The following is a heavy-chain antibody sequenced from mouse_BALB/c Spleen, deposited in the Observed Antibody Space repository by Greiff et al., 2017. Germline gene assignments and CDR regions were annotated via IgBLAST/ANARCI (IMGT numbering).Heavy chain of an antibody. Sequence: QVQLKQSGPGLVAPSQSLSITCTVSGFSLTSYDISWIRQPPGKGLEWLGVIWTGGGTNYNSAFMSRLSISKDNSKSQVFLKMNSLQTDDTAIYYCVREGDGYDVPLAYWGQGTLVTVSA. D-gene: IGHD2-2*01. CDR2: IWTGGGT. V-gene: IGHV2-9-2*01. CDR3: VREGDGYDVPLAY. J-gene: IGHJ3*01. CDR1: GFSLTSYD.